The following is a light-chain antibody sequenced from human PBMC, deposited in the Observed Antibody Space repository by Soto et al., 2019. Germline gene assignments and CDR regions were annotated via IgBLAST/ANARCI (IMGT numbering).Light chain of an antibody. J-gene: IGKJ1*01. CDR3: QQHGYSPPWT. CDR1: QSVSSSY. CDR2: GAS. V-gene: IGKV3-20*01. Sequence: EIVLTQSPGTLSLSPGERATLSCRASQSVSSSYLAWYQQKPGQAPRLLIYGASSRATGIPDRFSGSGSGTDFTLTISRLEPEASAVYYCQQHGYSPPWTFGQGTKVEIK.